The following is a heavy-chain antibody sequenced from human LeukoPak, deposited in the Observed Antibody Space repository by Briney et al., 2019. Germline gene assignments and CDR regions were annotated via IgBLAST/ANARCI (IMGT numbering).Heavy chain of an antibody. D-gene: IGHD2-2*02. Sequence: TASETLSLTCVVYGGSFSGYYWSWIRQPPGKGLEWIGEINHSGSTNYNPSLKSRVTISVDTSKNQFSLKLSSVTAADTAVYYCARMATQIVVVPAAIPDWFDPWGQGTLVTVSS. CDR1: GGSFSGYY. CDR2: INHSGST. V-gene: IGHV4-34*01. CDR3: ARMATQIVVVPAAIPDWFDP. J-gene: IGHJ5*02.